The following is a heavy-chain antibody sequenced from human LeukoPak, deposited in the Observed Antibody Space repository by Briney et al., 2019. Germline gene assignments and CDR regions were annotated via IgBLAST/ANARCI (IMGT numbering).Heavy chain of an antibody. J-gene: IGHJ4*02. CDR3: ANFVVVAATDYFDY. CDR2: IGTAGDT. CDR1: GFTFSSYD. D-gene: IGHD2-15*01. Sequence: GGSLRLSCAASGFTFSSYDMHWVRQATGKGLEWVSAIGTAGDTYYPGSVKGRFTISRENAKNSLYLQMNSLRAEDTAVYYCANFVVVAATDYFDYWGQGTLVTVSS. V-gene: IGHV3-13*01.